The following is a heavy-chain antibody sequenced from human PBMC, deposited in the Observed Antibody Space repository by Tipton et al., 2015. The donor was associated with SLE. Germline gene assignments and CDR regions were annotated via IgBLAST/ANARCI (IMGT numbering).Heavy chain of an antibody. V-gene: IGHV3-9*01. CDR2: INWNSAII. D-gene: IGHD1-26*01. Sequence: SLRLSCAASGFTFGDFAMHWVRQTPGEGLEWVSSINWNSAIIRYADSVKGRFTISRDNAKNSLYLQMNSLRAEDTAVYYCAARPVVGAIGYFDYWGQGTLVTVSS. CDR3: AARPVVGAIGYFDY. J-gene: IGHJ4*02. CDR1: GFTFGDFA.